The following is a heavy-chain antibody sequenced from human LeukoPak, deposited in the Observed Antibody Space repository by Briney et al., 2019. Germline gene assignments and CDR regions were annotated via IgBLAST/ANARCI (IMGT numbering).Heavy chain of an antibody. CDR2: IYNGGST. CDR1: GVSISSYY. CDR3: ARDRSGWSDY. Sequence: SETLSLTCTVSGVSISSYYWSWIRQPAGKGLEWIWRIYNGGSTNYNPSLKSRVPMSVDTSKNQFSLKLSSVTGADTAVYYCARDRSGWSDYWGQGTLVTVSS. D-gene: IGHD6-19*01. J-gene: IGHJ4*02. V-gene: IGHV4-4*07.